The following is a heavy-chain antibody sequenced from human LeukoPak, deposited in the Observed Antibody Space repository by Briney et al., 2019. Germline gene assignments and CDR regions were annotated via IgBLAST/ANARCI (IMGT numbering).Heavy chain of an antibody. J-gene: IGHJ6*03. Sequence: PGGSLRLSCAASGYTFGDYGMSWVRQVPRKWLEWVSGTNRRGAITGYGDFVKGRFTISRDNAKNSLYLQMTSLRAEDTAFYYCARVPAGDYSSRDYYYYYMDVWGKGTTVTVSS. D-gene: IGHD4-11*01. CDR1: GYTFGDYG. CDR2: TNRRGAIT. V-gene: IGHV3-20*04. CDR3: ARVPAGDYSSRDYYYYYMDV.